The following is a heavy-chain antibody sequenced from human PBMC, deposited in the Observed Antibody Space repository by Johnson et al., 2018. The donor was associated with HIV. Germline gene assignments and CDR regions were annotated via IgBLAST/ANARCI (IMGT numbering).Heavy chain of an antibody. CDR2: ISYDGSNK. V-gene: IGHV3-30-3*01. CDR3: ARVRGLIAFDI. D-gene: IGHD3-22*01. J-gene: IGHJ3*02. CDR1: GFTFSDYY. Sequence: QVQLVESGGGVVQPGGSLRLSCAASGFTFSDYYMSWVRQAPGMGLAWVALISYDGSNKYDADSVKGRFTISRDNSKNTLYLQMNSLRAEDTAVYYCARVRGLIAFDIWGQGTMVTVSS.